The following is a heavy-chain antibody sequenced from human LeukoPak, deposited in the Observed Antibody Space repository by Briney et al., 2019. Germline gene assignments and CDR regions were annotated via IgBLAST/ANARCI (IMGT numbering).Heavy chain of an antibody. J-gene: IGHJ4*02. V-gene: IGHV3-48*04. D-gene: IGHD3-3*01. Sequence: PGRSLRLSCAASGFTFSTYNMNWVRQAPGKGLEWVSYISSSSSTIYYADSVKGRFTISRDNAKNSLYLQMSSLRLEDTAVYYCARDASAGFWSGSVYFDFWGQGTLVTVSS. CDR3: ARDASAGFWSGSVYFDF. CDR2: ISSSSSTI. CDR1: GFTFSTYN.